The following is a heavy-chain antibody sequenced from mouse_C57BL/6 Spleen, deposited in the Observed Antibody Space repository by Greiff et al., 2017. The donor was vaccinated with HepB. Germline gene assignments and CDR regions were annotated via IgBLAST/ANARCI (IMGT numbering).Heavy chain of an antibody. CDR2: INPSSGYT. CDR1: GYTFTSYW. D-gene: IGHD2-1*01. CDR3: AREGNSFAY. Sequence: VQLQQSGAELAKPGASVKLSCKASGYTFTSYWMHWVKQRPGQGLEWIGYINPSSGYTKYNQKFKDKATLTADKSYSTAYMQLSSLTYEDSAVDYCAREGNSFAYWGQGTLVTVSA. J-gene: IGHJ3*01. V-gene: IGHV1-7*01.